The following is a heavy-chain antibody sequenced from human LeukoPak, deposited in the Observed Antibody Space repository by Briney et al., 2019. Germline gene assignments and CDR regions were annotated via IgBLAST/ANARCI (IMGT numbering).Heavy chain of an antibody. D-gene: IGHD3-3*01. V-gene: IGHV1-46*01. CDR2: INPSDSST. Sequence: ASVKVSCKASGYTFTSYYMHWVRQAPGQGLEWMGIINPSDSSTTYAQKFQGRVTMTRDTSTSTVYMELSSLRSEDTAVYYCARAQTDYDFWSGPSDYWGQGTLVTVSS. CDR1: GYTFTSYY. J-gene: IGHJ4*02. CDR3: ARAQTDYDFWSGPSDY.